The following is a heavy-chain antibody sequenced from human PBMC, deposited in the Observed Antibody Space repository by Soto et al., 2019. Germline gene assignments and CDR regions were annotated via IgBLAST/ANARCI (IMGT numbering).Heavy chain of an antibody. CDR1: GFTFSRYE. Sequence: EVQLVESGGDLVQPGGTPRLSCAASGFTFSRYEMNWVRQAPGKGLEWISYISTSGSTIYYADSVKGRFTISRDNAKNSLYLQMNSLTAEDTSVYYCARELAAAGSFDYWGQGTLVTVSS. CDR3: ARELAAAGSFDY. J-gene: IGHJ4*02. V-gene: IGHV3-48*03. D-gene: IGHD6-13*01. CDR2: ISTSGSTI.